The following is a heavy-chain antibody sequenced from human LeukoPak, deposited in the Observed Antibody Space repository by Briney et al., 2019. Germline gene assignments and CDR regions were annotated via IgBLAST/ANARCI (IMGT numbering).Heavy chain of an antibody. CDR2: INPNSGGA. CDR1: GYTFTDYY. V-gene: IGHV1-2*02. CDR3: ARGAAVGTADDTFDI. J-gene: IGHJ3*02. D-gene: IGHD6-13*01. Sequence: GASVKVSCKASGYTFTDYYILWVRQAPGQGLEWMGWINPNSGGADYAQKFHDRVTMTGGTSISTAYMELSSLRSDDTAVYYCARGAAVGTADDTFDIWGQGTMVTVSS.